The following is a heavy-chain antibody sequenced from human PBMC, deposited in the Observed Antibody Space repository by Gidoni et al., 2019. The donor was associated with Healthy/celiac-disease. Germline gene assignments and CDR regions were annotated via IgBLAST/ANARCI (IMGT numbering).Heavy chain of an antibody. Sequence: EVQLVESGGGLVKPGGSLRLSCAASGFTFSNAWMSWVRQAPGKGLEWVGRIKSKTDGGTTDYAAPVKGRFTISRDDSKNTLYLQMNSLKTEDTAVYYCSQEVGQLVYYYYYYMDVWGKGTTVTVSS. CDR1: GFTFSNAW. V-gene: IGHV3-15*01. D-gene: IGHD6-6*01. CDR2: IKSKTDGGTT. J-gene: IGHJ6*03. CDR3: SQEVGQLVYYYYYYMDV.